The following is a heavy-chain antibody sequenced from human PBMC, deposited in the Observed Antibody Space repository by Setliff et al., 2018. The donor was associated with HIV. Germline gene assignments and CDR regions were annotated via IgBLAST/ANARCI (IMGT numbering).Heavy chain of an antibody. CDR1: GEPINSHY. J-gene: IGHJ3*01. Sequence: PSETLSLTCTVSGEPINSHYWSWIRQPPEEGLEWIGHISYNEYTNYNPSLKSRVTISLGTSKKHFSLVLYSVTAADAAVYYCARDHNSGTLHAFDLWGQGTKVTVSS. D-gene: IGHD1-26*01. CDR2: ISYNEYT. V-gene: IGHV4-59*11. CDR3: ARDHNSGTLHAFDL.